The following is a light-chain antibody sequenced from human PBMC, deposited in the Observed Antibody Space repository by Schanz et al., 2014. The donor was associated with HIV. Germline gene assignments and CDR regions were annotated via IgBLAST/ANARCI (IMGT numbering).Light chain of an antibody. Sequence: EIVLTQSPGTLSLSPGERATLSCRASQSISSSYFAWYQQKPGQAPRLLIYGASSRAAGIPDRFSGSGSGTDFTLTISSLQSEDFGVYYCQQYNNWPLTFGGGTKVEIK. CDR3: QQYNNWPLT. V-gene: IGKV3-20*01. J-gene: IGKJ4*01. CDR2: GAS. CDR1: QSISSSY.